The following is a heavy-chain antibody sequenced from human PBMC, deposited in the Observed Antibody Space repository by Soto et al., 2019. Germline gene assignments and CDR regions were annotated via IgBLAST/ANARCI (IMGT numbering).Heavy chain of an antibody. V-gene: IGHV3-74*01. J-gene: IGHJ4*02. CDR1: GFTFSSYW. CDR3: ASPTTGELSLRGY. D-gene: IGHD3-16*02. CDR2: INSDGSWT. Sequence: EVQLVESGGGLVQPGGSLRLSCAASGFTFSSYWMHWVRQAPGKGLVWVSRINSDGSWTDYADSVKGRFTISRDNAKNTLYLQMSSLRAEDTAVYYCASPTTGELSLRGYWGQGALVTVSS.